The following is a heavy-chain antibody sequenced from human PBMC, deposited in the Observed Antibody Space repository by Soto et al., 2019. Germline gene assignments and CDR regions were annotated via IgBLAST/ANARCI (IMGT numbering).Heavy chain of an antibody. Sequence: GGSLRLSCAASGFTVSSYAMHWVRQAPGKGLEWVAVISYDGSNKYYADSVKGRFTISRDNSKNTLYLQMNSLRAEDTAVYYCARDGSSGSYYFDYWGQGTLVTVSS. V-gene: IGHV3-30-3*01. CDR2: ISYDGSNK. J-gene: IGHJ4*02. CDR1: GFTVSSYA. D-gene: IGHD6-19*01. CDR3: ARDGSSGSYYFDY.